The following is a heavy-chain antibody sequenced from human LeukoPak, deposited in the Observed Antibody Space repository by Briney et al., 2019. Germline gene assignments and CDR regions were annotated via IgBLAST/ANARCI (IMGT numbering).Heavy chain of an antibody. J-gene: IGHJ4*02. CDR3: ARLWFGESSPDY. CDR1: GGSISSYY. CDR2: IYYSGST. D-gene: IGHD3-10*01. V-gene: IGHV4-59*08. Sequence: SETLSLTCTVSGGSISSYYWSWIRQPPGKGLEWIGYIYYSGSTNYNPSLKSRVTISVDTSKNQFSLKLSSVTAADTAVYYCARLWFGESSPDYWGQGTLVTVSS.